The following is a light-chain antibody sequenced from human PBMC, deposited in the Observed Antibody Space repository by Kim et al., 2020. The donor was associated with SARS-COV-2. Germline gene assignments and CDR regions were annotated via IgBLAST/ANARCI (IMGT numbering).Light chain of an antibody. CDR1: QSISNN. CDR2: AAS. J-gene: IGKJ4*01. Sequence: AAVGERSNITWRARQSISNNLKWDQEKPGKAPKRLIYAASSLQSGVPTRFRGSGAGTDSTLTISSLQPEDFESYYGQKSYSSPPTFGGGTKVDIK. V-gene: IGKV1-39*01. CDR3: QKSYSSPPT.